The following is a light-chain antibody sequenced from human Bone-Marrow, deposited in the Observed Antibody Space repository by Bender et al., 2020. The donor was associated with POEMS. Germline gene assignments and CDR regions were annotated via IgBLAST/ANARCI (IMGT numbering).Light chain of an antibody. J-gene: IGLJ2*01. CDR3: SSSTSTSPFVV. CDR1: TSDVGSYNY. Sequence: QSALAQPASVSGSPGQSITISCTGTTSDVGSYNYVSWYQQHPGKAPKLLIYGVNHRPSGVSNRLSGSKAGSTASLTISRLQAEDEADYYCSSSTSTSPFVVFGGGTKLTVL. V-gene: IGLV2-14*01. CDR2: GVN.